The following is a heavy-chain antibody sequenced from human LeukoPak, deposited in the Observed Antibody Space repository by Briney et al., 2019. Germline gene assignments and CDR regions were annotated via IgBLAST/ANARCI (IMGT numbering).Heavy chain of an antibody. CDR1: GFTFNTYT. Sequence: PGGSLRLSCAASGFTFNTYTMNWVRQAPGKGLEWVSSISSGTSYIYYADSVKGRFTISRDNAKNSLYLQMNSLRAEDTAVYYCARDRNYYDHNGNFDYWGQGTLVTVSS. CDR2: ISSGTSYI. CDR3: ARDRNYYDHNGNFDY. V-gene: IGHV3-21*04. J-gene: IGHJ4*02. D-gene: IGHD3-22*01.